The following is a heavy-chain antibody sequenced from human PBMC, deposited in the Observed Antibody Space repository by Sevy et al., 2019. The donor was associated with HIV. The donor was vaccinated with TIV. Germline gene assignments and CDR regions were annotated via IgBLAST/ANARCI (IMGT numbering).Heavy chain of an antibody. V-gene: IGHV3-15*01. Sequence: GGSLRLSCAASGFTFSNAWMSWVRQAPGKGLEWVGRIKSKTDGGKIDYAAPVKGRFSIARDDSKNTLYLQMNSLKIEDTAVYYCASRHYYGSGSYPDSWGQGILVTVSS. CDR2: IKSKTDGGKI. CDR1: GFTFSNAW. D-gene: IGHD3-10*01. CDR3: ASRHYYGSGSYPDS. J-gene: IGHJ4*02.